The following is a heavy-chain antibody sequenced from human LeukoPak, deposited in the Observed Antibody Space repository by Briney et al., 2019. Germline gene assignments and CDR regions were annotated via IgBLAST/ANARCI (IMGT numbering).Heavy chain of an antibody. CDR2: IYYSGST. D-gene: IGHD3-22*01. CDR3: ARHYYYDSSGYRRIANTPLDY. V-gene: IGHV4-39*01. Sequence: SETLSLTCTVSGGSISSSSYYWGWIRQPPGKGLEWIGSIYYSGSTYYSPSLKSRVTISVDTSKNQFSLKLSSVTAADTAVYYCARHYYYDSSGYRRIANTPLDYWGQGTLVTVSS. CDR1: GGSISSSSYY. J-gene: IGHJ4*02.